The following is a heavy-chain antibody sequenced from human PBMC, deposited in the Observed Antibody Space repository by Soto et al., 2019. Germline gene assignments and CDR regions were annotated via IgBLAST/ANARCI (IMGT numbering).Heavy chain of an antibody. J-gene: IGHJ4*02. V-gene: IGHV3-30-3*01. CDR1: GFTFSSYA. CDR2: ISYDGSNK. Sequence: QVQLVESGGGVVQPGRSLRLSCAASGFTFSSYAMHWVRQAPGKGLEWVAVISYDGSNKYYADSVKGRFTISRDNSKNTLDLQMDSLRAEDTAVYYCARDGGKGVGATTPVDYWGQGTLVTVSS. D-gene: IGHD1-26*01. CDR3: ARDGGKGVGATTPVDY.